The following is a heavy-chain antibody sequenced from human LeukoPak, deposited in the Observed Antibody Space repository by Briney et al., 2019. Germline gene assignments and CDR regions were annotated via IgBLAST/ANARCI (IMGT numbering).Heavy chain of an antibody. V-gene: IGHV3-23*01. CDR1: GFTFSSYA. CDR2: ISGSGGST. J-gene: IGHJ4*02. CDR3: AKDRPAAYCGGDCSY. Sequence: GGSLRLSCAASGFTFSSYAMSWVRQAPGKGLEWVSAISGSGGSTYYADSVKGRLTISRDNSKNTLYLQMNSLRAEDTAVYYCAKDRPAAYCGGDCSYWGQGTLVTVSS. D-gene: IGHD2-21*02.